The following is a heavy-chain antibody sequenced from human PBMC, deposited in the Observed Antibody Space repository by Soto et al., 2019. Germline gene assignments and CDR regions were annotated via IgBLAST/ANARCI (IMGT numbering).Heavy chain of an antibody. CDR3: ASSPYCSGGSCYAFDY. Sequence: QVQLVQSGAEVKKPGASVKVSCKASGYTFTSYAMHWVRQAPGQRLEWMGWINAGNGNTKYSQKFQGRVTITRDTSARTAYMELSSLRSEDTAVYYCASSPYCSGGSCYAFDYWGQGTLVTVSS. CDR1: GYTFTSYA. D-gene: IGHD2-15*01. V-gene: IGHV1-3*01. CDR2: INAGNGNT. J-gene: IGHJ4*02.